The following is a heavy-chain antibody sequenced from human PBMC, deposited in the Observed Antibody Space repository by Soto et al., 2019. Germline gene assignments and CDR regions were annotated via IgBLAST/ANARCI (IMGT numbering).Heavy chain of an antibody. Sequence: SETLSLTCTVSGGSISSSSYYWGWIRQPPGKGLEWIGSIYYSGSTYYNPSLKSRVTISVDTSKNQFSLKLSSVTTADTAVYYCAEEYSSGWYRYFDYWGQGTLVTVSS. CDR2: IYYSGST. D-gene: IGHD6-19*01. J-gene: IGHJ4*02. CDR1: GGSISSSSYY. V-gene: IGHV4-39*01. CDR3: AEEYSSGWYRYFDY.